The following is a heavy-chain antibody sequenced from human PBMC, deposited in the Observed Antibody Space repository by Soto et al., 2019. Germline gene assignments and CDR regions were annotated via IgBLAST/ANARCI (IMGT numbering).Heavy chain of an antibody. J-gene: IGHJ4*02. V-gene: IGHV3-23*01. D-gene: IGHD6-13*01. Sequence: HPGGSLRLSCAASGFTFSSYAMSWVRQAPGKGLEWVSAISGSGGSTYYADSVKGRFTISRDNSKNTLYLQMNSLRAEDTAVYYCAKDLQYSSSWYDYWGQGTLVTVSS. CDR1: GFTFSSYA. CDR3: AKDLQYSSSWYDY. CDR2: ISGSGGST.